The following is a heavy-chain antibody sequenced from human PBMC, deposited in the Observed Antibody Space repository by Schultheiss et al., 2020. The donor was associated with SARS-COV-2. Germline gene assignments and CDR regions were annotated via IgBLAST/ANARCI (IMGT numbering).Heavy chain of an antibody. D-gene: IGHD2-21*02. CDR2: INHSGST. V-gene: IGHV4-34*01. CDR3: AREPYCGGDCYSGWFDP. J-gene: IGHJ5*02. CDR1: GGSFSGYY. Sequence: SETLSLTCAVYGGSFSGYYWSLIRQPLGKGLEWIGEINHSGSTNYNPSLKSRVTISVDTSKNQFSLKLSSVTAADTAVYYCAREPYCGGDCYSGWFDPWGQGTLVTVSS.